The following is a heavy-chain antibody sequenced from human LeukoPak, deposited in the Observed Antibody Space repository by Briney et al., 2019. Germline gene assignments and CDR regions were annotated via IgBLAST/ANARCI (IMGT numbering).Heavy chain of an antibody. J-gene: IGHJ1*01. CDR2: IRSKANSYAT. Sequence: PGGSLRLSCAASGFTFSGSAMHWVRQASGKGLEWVGRIRSKANSYATAYAASVKGRFTISRDDSKNTAYLQMNSLKTEDTAVYYCARDSSSWNGYFQHWGQGTLVTVSS. CDR3: ARDSSSWNGYFQH. V-gene: IGHV3-73*01. CDR1: GFTFSGSA. D-gene: IGHD6-13*01.